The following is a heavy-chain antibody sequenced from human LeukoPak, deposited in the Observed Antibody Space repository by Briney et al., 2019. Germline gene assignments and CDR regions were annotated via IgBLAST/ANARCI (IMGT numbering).Heavy chain of an antibody. CDR3: AREERNRITMVRGVIIMPNYYYMDV. J-gene: IGHJ6*03. CDR2: ISSSSSYI. D-gene: IGHD3-10*01. V-gene: IGHV3-21*04. Sequence: PGGSLRLSCAASGFTFSSYSMNWVRQAPGKGLEWVSSISSSSSYIYYADSVKGRFTISRDNAKNSLYLQMNSLRAEDTAVYYCAREERNRITMVRGVIIMPNYYYMDVWGKGTTVTISS. CDR1: GFTFSSYS.